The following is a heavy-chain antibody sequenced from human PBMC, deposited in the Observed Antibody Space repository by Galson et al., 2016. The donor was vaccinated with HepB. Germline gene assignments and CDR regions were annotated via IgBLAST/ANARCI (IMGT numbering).Heavy chain of an antibody. V-gene: IGHV2-5*01. CDR3: AHTYYYGSGSYMNWFDP. Sequence: PALVTPTQTLTLTCTFSGFSLSTSGVGVGWIRQPPGQALEWLALIYWNDDKRYSPSLKSRLTITKDTSKNRVVLTMTNTDPVDTATDYCAHTYYYGSGSYMNWFDPWGQVTLVTVSS. J-gene: IGHJ5*02. CDR1: GFSLSTSGVG. CDR2: IYWNDDK. D-gene: IGHD3-10*01.